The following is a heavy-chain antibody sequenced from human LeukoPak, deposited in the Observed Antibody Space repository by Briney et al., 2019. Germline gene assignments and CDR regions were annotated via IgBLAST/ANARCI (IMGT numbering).Heavy chain of an antibody. CDR1: GFTFGDYA. CDR3: TRDLEYYYDSSGYTDY. V-gene: IGHV3-49*04. D-gene: IGHD3-22*01. J-gene: IGHJ4*02. Sequence: GGSLRLSCTASGFTFGDYAMSWVRQAPGKGLEWVGFIRSKAYGGTTEYAASVKGRFTISRDDSKSIAYLRMNSLKTEDTAVYYCTRDLEYYYDSSGYTDYWGQGTLVTVSS. CDR2: IRSKAYGGTT.